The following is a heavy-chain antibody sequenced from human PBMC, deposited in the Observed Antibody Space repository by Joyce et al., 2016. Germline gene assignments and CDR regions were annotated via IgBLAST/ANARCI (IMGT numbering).Heavy chain of an antibody. D-gene: IGHD4-17*01. J-gene: IGHJ3*01. CDR2: TAYDGNSK. V-gene: IGHV3-30*18. CDR1: GFTFSSFD. CDR3: AKDLSNDYGLAFDL. Sequence: QAQLVESGGGVVQPGASLRLSCAASGFTFSSFDMHWVRQATDRGLEWVAITAYDGNSKYAADSVKGRFTISRDNSKNTLYLQMNSLTTEDTAMYYCAKDLSNDYGLAFDLWGQGTLVTVSS.